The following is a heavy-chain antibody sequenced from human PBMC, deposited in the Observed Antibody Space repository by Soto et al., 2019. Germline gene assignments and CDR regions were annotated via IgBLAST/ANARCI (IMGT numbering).Heavy chain of an antibody. CDR3: ARFSGYDRLNYYYYYGMDV. D-gene: IGHD5-12*01. Sequence: GESLKISCKGSGYSFTSYWIGWVRQMPGKGLEWMGIIYPGDSDTRYSPSFQGQVTISADKSISTAYLQWSSLKASDTAMYYCARFSGYDRLNYYYYYGMDVWGQGITVTVSS. J-gene: IGHJ6*02. V-gene: IGHV5-51*01. CDR1: GYSFTSYW. CDR2: IYPGDSDT.